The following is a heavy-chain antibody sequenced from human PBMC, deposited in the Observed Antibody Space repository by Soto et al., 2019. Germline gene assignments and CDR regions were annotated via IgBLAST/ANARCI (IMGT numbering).Heavy chain of an antibody. J-gene: IGHJ6*02. CDR1: GFTFSSYS. CDR2: ISSSSSYI. CDR3: ARGRGASGTDSAPYYGIDV. D-gene: IGHD6-13*01. V-gene: IGHV3-21*01. Sequence: GGSLRLSCAASGFTFSSYSMNWVRQAPGKGLEWVSSISSSSSYIYYADSVKGRFTISRDNAKNSLYLQMNSLRAEDTAVYYCARGRGASGTDSAPYYGIDVWGQGTTVTV.